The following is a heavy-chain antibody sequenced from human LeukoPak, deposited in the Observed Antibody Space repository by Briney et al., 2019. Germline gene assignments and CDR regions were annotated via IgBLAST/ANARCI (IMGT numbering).Heavy chain of an antibody. CDR1: GGSIGSSSYY. Sequence: SETLSLTCTVSGGSIGSSSYYWGWIRQPPGKGLEWIGSIYYSGSTYYNPSLKSRVTISVDTSKNQFSLKLSSVTAADTAVYYCARVVPAAKLDYWGQGTLVTVSS. D-gene: IGHD2-2*01. V-gene: IGHV4-39*01. CDR3: ARVVPAAKLDY. J-gene: IGHJ4*02. CDR2: IYYSGST.